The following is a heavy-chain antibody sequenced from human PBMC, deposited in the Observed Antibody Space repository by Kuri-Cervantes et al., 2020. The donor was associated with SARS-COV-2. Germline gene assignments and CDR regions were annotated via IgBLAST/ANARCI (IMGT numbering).Heavy chain of an antibody. CDR3: ARDRPEVVPLYYFNS. D-gene: IGHD3-22*01. CDR2: IWYDGSNK. CDR1: GFTFSSYG. J-gene: IGHJ4*02. V-gene: IGHV3-33*01. Sequence: GSLRLPCGASGFTFSSYGMHWVRQAPGKGLEWVAVIWYDGSNKYYADSVKGRFTISRDNSKNTLYLQMNSLRAEDTAVYYCARDRPEVVPLYYFNSWGQGTLVTVSS.